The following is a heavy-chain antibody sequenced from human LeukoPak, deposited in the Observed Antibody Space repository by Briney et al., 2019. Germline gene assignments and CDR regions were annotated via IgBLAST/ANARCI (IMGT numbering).Heavy chain of an antibody. D-gene: IGHD2-2*01. CDR1: EGTFSIYA. CDR3: ATDIVAVGPTPNYRDY. CDR2: IIPIFGTA. J-gene: IGHJ4*02. Sequence: ASVKVSCKASEGTFSIYAISWVRQAPGQGLEWMGGIIPIFGTANYAQKFQGRVTITADESTSTAYMELSSLRSEDTAVYYCATDIVAVGPTPNYRDYWGQGTLVTVSS. V-gene: IGHV1-69*13.